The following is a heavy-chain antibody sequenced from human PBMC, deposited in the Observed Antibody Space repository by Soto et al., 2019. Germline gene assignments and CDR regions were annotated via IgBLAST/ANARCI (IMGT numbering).Heavy chain of an antibody. J-gene: IGHJ4*02. CDR3: ARGTRTFRAHFDY. V-gene: IGHV3-30-3*01. CDR1: GFTFSSYA. Sequence: SLRLSCAASGFTFSSYAMHWVRQAPGKGLEWVAVISYDGSNKYYADSVKGRFTISRDNSKNTLYLQMNSLRAEDTAVYYCARGTRTFRAHFDYWGQGTLVTVSS. CDR2: ISYDGSNK. D-gene: IGHD3-16*01.